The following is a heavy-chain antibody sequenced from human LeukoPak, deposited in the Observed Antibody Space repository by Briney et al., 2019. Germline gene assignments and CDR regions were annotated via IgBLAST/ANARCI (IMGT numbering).Heavy chain of an antibody. CDR1: GGSISSYY. CDR3: ASAGITDTPRPRSHYYYYMDV. V-gene: IGHV4-4*09. CDR2: IYTSGST. D-gene: IGHD1-20*01. J-gene: IGHJ6*03. Sequence: SETLSLTCTVSGGSISSYYWSWIRQPPGKGLEWIGYIYTSGSTNYNPSLKSRVTISVDTSKNQFSLKLSSVTAADTAVYYCASAGITDTPRPRSHYYYYMDVWGKGTTVTVSS.